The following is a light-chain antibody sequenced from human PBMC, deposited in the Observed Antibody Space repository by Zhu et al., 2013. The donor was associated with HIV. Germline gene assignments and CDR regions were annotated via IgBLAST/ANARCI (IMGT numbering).Light chain of an antibody. V-gene: IGLV3-1*01. Sequence: SYELTQPPSVSVSPGQTANITCSGDKLGDKYACWYQQKPGQSPVLVIYQGTKRPSGIPERFSGSNSGNTATLTISGTQAMDEADYYCQAWDSSTAVFGGGTKLTVL. CDR2: QGT. CDR1: KLGDKY. CDR3: QAWDSSTAV. J-gene: IGLJ2*01.